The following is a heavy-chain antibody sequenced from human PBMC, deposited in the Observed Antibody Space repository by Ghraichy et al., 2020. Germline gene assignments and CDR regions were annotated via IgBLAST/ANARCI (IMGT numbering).Heavy chain of an antibody. D-gene: IGHD1-26*01. CDR2: FDPEDGET. Sequence: SVKVPCKVSGYTLTELSMNWVRQAPGKGLEWMGGFDPEDGETNYAQKFQGRVTMTEDTSTDTAYMELSSLRSEDTAVYYCATLLGATKALDYWGQGTLVTVSS. CDR3: ATLLGATKALDY. J-gene: IGHJ4*02. V-gene: IGHV1-24*01. CDR1: GYTLTELS.